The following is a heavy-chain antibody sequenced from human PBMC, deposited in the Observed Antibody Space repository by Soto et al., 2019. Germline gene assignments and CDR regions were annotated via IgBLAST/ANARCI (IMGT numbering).Heavy chain of an antibody. CDR1: GYTFTGYY. Sequence: ASVKVSCKASGYTFTGYYMHWVRQAPGQGLEWMGWINPNSGGTNYAQKFQGWVTMTRDTSISTAYMELSRLRSDDTAVYYCARDLKSRGGGRLYYYYGMDVWGQGTTVTVSS. CDR3: ARDLKSRGGGRLYYYYGMDV. D-gene: IGHD2-15*01. J-gene: IGHJ6*02. V-gene: IGHV1-2*04. CDR2: INPNSGGT.